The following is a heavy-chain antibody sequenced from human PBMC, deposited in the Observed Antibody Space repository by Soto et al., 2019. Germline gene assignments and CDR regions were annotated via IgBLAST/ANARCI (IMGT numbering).Heavy chain of an antibody. D-gene: IGHD2-2*01. CDR1: GFAFSSYG. CDR2: ISYDGSNK. V-gene: IGHV3-30*18. Sequence: QVQLVESGGGVVQPGRSLRLSCAASGFAFSSYGMHWVRQAPGKGLEWVAVISYDGSNKYYADSVKGRFTISRDNSKNTLYLQMNSLRAEDTAVYYCAKDNDGEVVVPAAIDYWGQGTLVTVSS. J-gene: IGHJ4*02. CDR3: AKDNDGEVVVPAAIDY.